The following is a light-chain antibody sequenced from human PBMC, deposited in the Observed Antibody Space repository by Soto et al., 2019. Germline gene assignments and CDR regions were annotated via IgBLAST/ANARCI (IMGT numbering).Light chain of an antibody. Sequence: QSVLTQPASVSGSPGQSITIPCTGTSTDIGRYNYVSWYQQHPGKAPKLMIYDVSNRPSGVSNRFSGSKSGNTASLTISGLQAEDEADYYCSSYTSSSTDVFGTGTKVTVL. CDR1: STDIGRYNY. CDR2: DVS. J-gene: IGLJ1*01. CDR3: SSYTSSSTDV. V-gene: IGLV2-14*03.